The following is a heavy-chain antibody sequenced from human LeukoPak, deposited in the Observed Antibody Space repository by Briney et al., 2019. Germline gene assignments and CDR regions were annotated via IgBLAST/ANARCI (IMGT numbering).Heavy chain of an antibody. CDR3: ARGGYSYGRYYYYGMDV. CDR1: GGSFSGYY. J-gene: IGHJ6*02. CDR2: INHSGST. Sequence: SETLSLTCAVYGGSFSGYYWSWIRQPPGKGLEWIGEINHSGSTDYNPSLKSRVTISVDTSKNQFSLKLSSVTAADTAVYYCARGGYSYGRYYYYGMDVWGQGTTVTVSS. D-gene: IGHD5-18*01. V-gene: IGHV4-34*01.